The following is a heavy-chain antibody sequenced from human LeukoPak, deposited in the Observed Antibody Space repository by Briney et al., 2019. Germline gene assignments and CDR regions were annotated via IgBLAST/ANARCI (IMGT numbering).Heavy chain of an antibody. J-gene: IGHJ4*02. CDR1: GGSFSGYY. V-gene: IGHV4-34*01. Sequence: SETLSLTCAVYGGSFSGYYWSWIRQPPGKGLEWIGEINHSGSTNYNPSFKSRVTISVDTSKNQFSLKLSSVTAADTAVYYCARVHRGYSSSWPRFDYWGQGTLVTVSS. CDR3: ARVHRGYSSSWPRFDY. CDR2: INHSGST. D-gene: IGHD6-13*01.